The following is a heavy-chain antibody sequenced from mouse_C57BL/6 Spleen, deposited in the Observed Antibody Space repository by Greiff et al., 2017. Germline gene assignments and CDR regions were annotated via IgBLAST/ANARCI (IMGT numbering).Heavy chain of an antibody. Sequence: QVQLQQPGAELVKPGASVKLSCKASGYTFTSYWMHWVKQRPGQGLEWIGMIHPNSGSTNYNEKFKSKATLTVDKSSSTAYMQLSSLTSEDSAVYYCAREGLYGGSSSWFAYWGQGTLVTVSA. CDR3: AREGLYGGSSSWFAY. J-gene: IGHJ3*01. CDR1: GYTFTSYW. V-gene: IGHV1-64*01. CDR2: IHPNSGST. D-gene: IGHD1-1*01.